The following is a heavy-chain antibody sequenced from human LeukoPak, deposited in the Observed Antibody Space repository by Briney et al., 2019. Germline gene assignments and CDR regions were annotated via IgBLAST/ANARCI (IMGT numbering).Heavy chain of an antibody. Sequence: SETLSLTCTVSGGSISSGGYYWSWIRQHPGKGLEWIGYIYYSGSTYYNPSLKSRVTISVDTSKNQFSLKLSSVTAADTAVYYCARVTMIVVVNWFDPWGQGTLVTVSS. CDR2: IYYSGST. CDR3: ARVTMIVVVNWFDP. CDR1: GGSISSGGYY. D-gene: IGHD3-22*01. J-gene: IGHJ5*02. V-gene: IGHV4-31*03.